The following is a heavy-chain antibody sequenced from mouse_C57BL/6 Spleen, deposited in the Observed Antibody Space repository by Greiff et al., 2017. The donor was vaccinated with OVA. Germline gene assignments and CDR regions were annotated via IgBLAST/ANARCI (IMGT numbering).Heavy chain of an antibody. CDR3: ARADRFTY. V-gene: IGHV5-17*01. CDR1: GFTFSDYG. CDR2: ISSGSSTI. Sequence: DVHLVESGGGLVKPGGSLKLSCAASGFTFSDYGMHWVRQAPEKGLEWVAYISSGSSTIYYADTVKGRFTISRDNAKNTLFLQMTSLRSEDTAMYYCARADRFTYWGQGTLVTVSA. J-gene: IGHJ3*01.